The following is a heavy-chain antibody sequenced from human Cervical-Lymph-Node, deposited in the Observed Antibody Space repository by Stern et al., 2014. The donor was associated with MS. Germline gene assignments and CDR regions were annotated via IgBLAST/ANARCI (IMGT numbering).Heavy chain of an antibody. V-gene: IGHV4-4*07. Sequence: VQLVESGPGLVKPSETLSLTCTVSGGFIKSYYWSWVRQSAGKGLEWLGRFHFRGNSHYNPSLQSRVTMSVDTSKSQFSLKLTSETAADSAVYYCARDGGFCTNRVCPKYYHSGMDVWGKGTTVTVSS. J-gene: IGHJ6*04. D-gene: IGHD2-8*01. CDR2: FHFRGNS. CDR3: ARDGGFCTNRVCPKYYHSGMDV. CDR1: GGFIKSYY.